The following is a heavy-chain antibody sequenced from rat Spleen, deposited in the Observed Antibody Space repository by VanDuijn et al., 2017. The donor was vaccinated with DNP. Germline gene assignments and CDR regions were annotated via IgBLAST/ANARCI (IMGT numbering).Heavy chain of an antibody. D-gene: IGHD2-1*01. CDR2: ITSSGGNT. CDR1: GFTFNNYW. Sequence: EVQLVESGGDLVQPGRSLKLSCVASGFTFNNYWMTWIRQVPGKGLEWVASITSSGGNTYYPDSVKVRFTISRDNDKTTLYLQMNSLRSEDTATYYCARDNLRYFDYWGQGVMVTVSS. J-gene: IGHJ2*01. CDR3: ARDNLRYFDY. V-gene: IGHV5-31*01.